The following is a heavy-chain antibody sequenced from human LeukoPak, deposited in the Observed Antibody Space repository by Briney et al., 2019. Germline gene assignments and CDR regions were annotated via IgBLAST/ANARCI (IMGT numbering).Heavy chain of an antibody. V-gene: IGHV3-23*01. CDR1: GFTFSSNA. J-gene: IGHJ4*02. CDR3: EREGRDYYDSSGYYYRFDY. Sequence: GGSLRLSCAASGFTFSSNAMSWVRQAPGKGLEWVSAINGSGGSTYYAYSVKVRFTISRSNSKNMMYLQMTSLRAEDTDVYYCEREGRDYYDSSGYYYRFDYWGQGTLVTVSS. D-gene: IGHD3-22*01. CDR2: INGSGGST.